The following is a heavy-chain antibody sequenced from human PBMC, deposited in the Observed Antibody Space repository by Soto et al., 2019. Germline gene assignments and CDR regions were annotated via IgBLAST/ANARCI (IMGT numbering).Heavy chain of an antibody. D-gene: IGHD2-2*01. J-gene: IGHJ4*02. CDR1: GFTFSSYA. V-gene: IGHV3-23*01. CDR3: ATRRNCSSTSCVFDY. CDR2: ISGRGGST. Sequence: EVQLLESGGGLVQPGGSLRLSCAASGFTFSSYAMSWVRQAPGKGLEWVSGISGRGGSTYYADSVKGRFTISRNNSKNTLYLQMNSLRAEDTAVYYCATRRNCSSTSCVFDYWGQGTLVTVSS.